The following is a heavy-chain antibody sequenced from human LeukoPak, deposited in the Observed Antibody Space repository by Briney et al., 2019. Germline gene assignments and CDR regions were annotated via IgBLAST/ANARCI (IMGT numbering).Heavy chain of an antibody. V-gene: IGHV3-9*01. CDR3: AKGHTYGLGESYLDF. Sequence: PGGSLRLSCEASGYTFDDYAMHWVRQAPGKGLEWVSAISWNSGSIGYADSVKGRFTISRDNGKNSPYLQMNSLRTEDTALYYCAKGHTYGLGESYLDFWGQGTLVSVSS. D-gene: IGHD5-18*01. CDR2: ISWNSGSI. J-gene: IGHJ4*02. CDR1: GYTFDDYA.